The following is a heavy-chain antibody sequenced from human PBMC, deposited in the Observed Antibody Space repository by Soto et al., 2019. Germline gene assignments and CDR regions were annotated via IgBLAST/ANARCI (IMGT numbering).Heavy chain of an antibody. D-gene: IGHD6-6*01. Sequence: GGSLRLSCAASVFTFSSYGMHWVRQAPGKGLEWVSVISYDGGNKYYADSVKGRFTISRDNSKNTLFLQMNSLRAEDTAVYYCAKNWDTTFSSSSHWGQGTLVTVSS. CDR3: AKNWDTTFSSSSH. V-gene: IGHV3-30*18. J-gene: IGHJ4*02. CDR1: VFTFSSYG. CDR2: ISYDGGNK.